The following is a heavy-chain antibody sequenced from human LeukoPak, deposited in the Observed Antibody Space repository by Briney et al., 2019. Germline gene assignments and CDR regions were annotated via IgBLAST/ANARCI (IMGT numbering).Heavy chain of an antibody. CDR2: INHSGST. J-gene: IGHJ4*02. CDR3: ARGKPNGGSATPYYFDY. Sequence: PSETLSLTCAVYGGSFSGYYWSWIRQPPGKGLEWIGEINHSGSTNYNPSLKSRVTISVDTSKNQFSLKLSSVTAADTAVYYCARGKPNGGSATPYYFDYGGQETLVTVSS. D-gene: IGHD7-27*01. V-gene: IGHV4-34*01. CDR1: GGSFSGYY.